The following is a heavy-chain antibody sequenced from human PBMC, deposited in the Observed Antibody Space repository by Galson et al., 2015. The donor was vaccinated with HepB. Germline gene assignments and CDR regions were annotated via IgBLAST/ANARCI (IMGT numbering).Heavy chain of an antibody. CDR1: GGSFSGYY. D-gene: IGHD4-23*01. V-gene: IGHV4-34*01. J-gene: IGHJ5*02. CDR3: ARDEGSTVVTPFDP. CDR2: INHSGST. Sequence: ETLSLTCAVYGGSFSGYYWSWIRQPPGKGLEWIGEINHSGSTNYNPSLKSRVTISVDTSKNQFSLKLSSVTAADTAVYYCARDEGSTVVTPFDPWGQGTLVTVSS.